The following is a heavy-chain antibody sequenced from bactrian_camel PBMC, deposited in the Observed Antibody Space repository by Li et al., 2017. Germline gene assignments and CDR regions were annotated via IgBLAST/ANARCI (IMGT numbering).Heavy chain of an antibody. D-gene: IGHD1*01. CDR3: AADLVTDEPSLVEREYYY. Sequence: VQLVESGGGSVQAGESLRLSCVASGYTLPMNMGWFRRLPGQEREGVAAIAGDGRTDYADSVKGRLTISRDGAKNIIALQMHSLKPEDTATYYCAADLVTDEPSLVEREYYYWGQGTQVTVS. CDR1: GYTLPMN. V-gene: IGHV3S53*01. J-gene: IGHJ4*01. CDR2: IAGDGRT.